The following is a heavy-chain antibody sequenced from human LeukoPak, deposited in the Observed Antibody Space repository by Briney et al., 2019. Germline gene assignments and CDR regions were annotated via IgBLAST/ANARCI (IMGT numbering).Heavy chain of an antibody. CDR2: IWYDESKE. Sequence: GGSLRLSCAASGFTFRSYGMHWVRQAPGKGLEWVAVIWYDESKEYYADSVKGRFTISRDHSKNTLYLQMNSLRGEDTAVYYCVRDGGSGGDYWGQGTLVTVSS. V-gene: IGHV3-33*01. CDR1: GFTFRSYG. J-gene: IGHJ4*02. D-gene: IGHD2-15*01. CDR3: VRDGGSGGDY.